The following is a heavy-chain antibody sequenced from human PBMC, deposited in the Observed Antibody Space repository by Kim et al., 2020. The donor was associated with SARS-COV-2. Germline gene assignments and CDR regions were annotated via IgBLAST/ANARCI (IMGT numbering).Heavy chain of an antibody. V-gene: IGHV3-21*01. CDR2: ISSDGSYI. CDR3: ARGGDHIGGSNYGNDV. J-gene: IGHJ6*01. D-gene: IGHD3-16*01. Sequence: GGSLRLSCAASGFTFSNYSMNWVRQAPGKGLEWVASISSDGSYIYYADSVKGRFTISRDNAKNSLYLQMNSLRAEDTAVYYCARGGDHIGGSNYGNDVWG. CDR1: GFTFSNYS.